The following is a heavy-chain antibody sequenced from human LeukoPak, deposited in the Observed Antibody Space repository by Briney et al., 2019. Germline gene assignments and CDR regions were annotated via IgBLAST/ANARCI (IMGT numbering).Heavy chain of an antibody. V-gene: IGHV1-69*06. Sequence: SVKVSCKASGGTFSSYAISWVRQAPGQGLEWMGGIIPIFGTANYAQKFQGRVTITADKSTSTAYMELSSLRSEDTAVYYCARKVAARGYFDYWGQGTLVTVSS. D-gene: IGHD6-6*01. J-gene: IGHJ4*02. CDR1: GGTFSSYA. CDR2: IIPIFGTA. CDR3: ARKVAARGYFDY.